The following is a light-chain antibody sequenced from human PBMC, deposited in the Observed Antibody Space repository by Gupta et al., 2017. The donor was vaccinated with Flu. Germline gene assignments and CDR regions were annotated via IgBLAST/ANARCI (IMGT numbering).Light chain of an antibody. CDR1: QDIDNY. Sequence: DIQMTQSPSSLSASVGDRVIITCQASQDIDNYLNWYQQKPGKAPKLLIYDAAYLETGVPSRFSGRGSRTHFTFTISSLQPEDVATYYCQEYDALPVRFGRGTKVEI. V-gene: IGKV1-33*01. CDR2: DAA. CDR3: QEYDALPVR. J-gene: IGKJ4*01.